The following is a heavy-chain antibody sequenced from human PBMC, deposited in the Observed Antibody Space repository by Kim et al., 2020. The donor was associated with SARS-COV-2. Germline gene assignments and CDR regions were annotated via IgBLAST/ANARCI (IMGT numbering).Heavy chain of an antibody. CDR2: IGITGGNT. CDR1: GFTFTSYA. CDR3: TKRTSGAWPFDY. D-gene: IGHD2-2*01. J-gene: IGHJ4*02. V-gene: IGHV3-23*01. Sequence: GSLRLSCEASGFTFTSYAMTWVRQAPGKGLEWVASIGITGGNTYYADSVKGRFTISRDNSRDTLFLHMNSLRAEDTAVYYCTKRTSGAWPFDYWGQGTLVTVSS.